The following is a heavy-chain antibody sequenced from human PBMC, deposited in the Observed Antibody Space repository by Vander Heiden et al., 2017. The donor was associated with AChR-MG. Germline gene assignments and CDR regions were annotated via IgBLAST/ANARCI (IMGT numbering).Heavy chain of an antibody. J-gene: IGHJ4*02. D-gene: IGHD3-3*01. V-gene: IGHV3-23*01. CDR2: SSGSGGST. CDR3: AKSPKRGFLEWLRGQQYIDY. Sequence: EVQLLESGVCLVQPGGHLRLSCVASGLTSSRSALSWVRQAPGRGLEWVSASSGSGGSTYYADSVKGRFTNSRDNSKNTLYLQMNSLRAEDTAVYYCAKSPKRGFLEWLRGQQYIDYRGQGTLVTVSS. CDR1: GLTSSRSA.